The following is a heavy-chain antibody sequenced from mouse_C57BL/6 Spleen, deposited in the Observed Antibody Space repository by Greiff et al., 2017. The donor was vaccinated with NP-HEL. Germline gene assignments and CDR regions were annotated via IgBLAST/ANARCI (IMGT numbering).Heavy chain of an antibody. CDR3: ARNRRYDYDGGYAMDY. J-gene: IGHJ4*01. Sequence: VKLQESGPGLVQPSQSLSITCTVSGFSLTSYGVHWVRQSPGKGLEWLGVIWSGGSTDYNAAFISRLSISKDNSKSQVFFKMNSLQADDTAIYYCARNRRYDYDGGYAMDYWGQGTSVTVSS. D-gene: IGHD2-4*01. V-gene: IGHV2-2*01. CDR2: IWSGGST. CDR1: GFSLTSYG.